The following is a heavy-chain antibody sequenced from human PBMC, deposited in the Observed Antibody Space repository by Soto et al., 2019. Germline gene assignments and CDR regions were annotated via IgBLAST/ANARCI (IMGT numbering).Heavy chain of an antibody. J-gene: IGHJ3*02. CDR1: GGTFSIYA. V-gene: IGHV1-69*13. CDR2: IIPIFGTA. D-gene: IGHD2-15*01. CDR3: ARDRGLKNIVVVVAATRSHAFDI. Sequence: SVKVSCKASGGTFSIYAISCVLQSPLQGLDWMGGIIPIFGTANYAQKFQGRVTITADESTSTAYMELSSLRSEDTAVYYCARDRGLKNIVVVVAATRSHAFDIWGQGTMVTVSS.